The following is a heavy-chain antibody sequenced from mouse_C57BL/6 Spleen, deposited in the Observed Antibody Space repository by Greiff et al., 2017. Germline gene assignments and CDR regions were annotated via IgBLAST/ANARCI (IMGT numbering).Heavy chain of an antibody. CDR3: TTVERDFDY. CDR2: IDPENGDT. CDR1: GFNIKDDY. V-gene: IGHV14-4*01. Sequence: VQLKESGAELVRPGASVKLSCTASGFNIKDDYMHWVKQRPEQGLEWIGWIDPENGDTEYASKFQGKATITADTSSNTAYLQLSSLTSEDTAVYYCTTVERDFDYWGQGTTLTVSS. D-gene: IGHD1-1*01. J-gene: IGHJ2*01.